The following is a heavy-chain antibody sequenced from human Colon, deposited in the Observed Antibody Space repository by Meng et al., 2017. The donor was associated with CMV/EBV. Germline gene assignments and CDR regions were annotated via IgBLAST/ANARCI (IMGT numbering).Heavy chain of an antibody. V-gene: IGHV2-5*02. CDR1: GFSLNTYEVG. Sequence: QITLKESSPTPVKPSQTITLTCTFAGFSLNTYEVGVGWFRQPPGKAPEWLALIYWDDDKRYRSSLGNRLTLTPDASKNQVVLTLSDMDTVDTATYYWAHKSLRAAFFDYWSQGTLVTVSS. J-gene: IGHJ4*02. CDR2: IYWDDDK. CDR3: AHKSLRAAFFDY. D-gene: IGHD5-12*01.